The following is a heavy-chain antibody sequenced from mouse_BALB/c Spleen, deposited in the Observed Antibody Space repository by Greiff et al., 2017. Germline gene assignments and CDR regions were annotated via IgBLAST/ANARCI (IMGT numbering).Heavy chain of an antibody. CDR1: GYSFTGYY. V-gene: IGHV1-42*01. Sequence: EVQLQQSGPELVNPVASVKISCKASGYSFTGYYIHWVKQGPRKSLEWIGYISCYNRATSYNQKFKGKAIFTVDKSSSTAYMQLSSLTSVDSAVYFCARWDYYGSSYYFDYWGQGTTLTVSS. CDR2: ISCYNRAT. D-gene: IGHD1-1*01. CDR3: ARWDYYGSSYYFDY. J-gene: IGHJ2*01.